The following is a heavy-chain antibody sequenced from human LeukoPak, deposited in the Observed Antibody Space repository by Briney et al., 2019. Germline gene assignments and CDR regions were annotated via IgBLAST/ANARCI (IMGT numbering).Heavy chain of an antibody. D-gene: IGHD3-10*01. Sequence: PSETLSLTCTVSGDSISTYYWSWIRQPPGGGLEWIGYIYYSGSTNYNPSLKSRVTISVDTSKNQFSLKLSSVTAADTAVYYCARLARLTLIRGVTGYHSLDVWGKGTKVTVSS. CDR3: ARLARLTLIRGVTGYHSLDV. CDR1: GDSISTYY. V-gene: IGHV4-59*01. CDR2: IYYSGST. J-gene: IGHJ6*04.